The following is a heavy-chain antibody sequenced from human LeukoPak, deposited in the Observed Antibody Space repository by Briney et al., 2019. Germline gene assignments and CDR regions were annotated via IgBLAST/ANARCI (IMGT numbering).Heavy chain of an antibody. Sequence: ASVKVSCKASGYTFTVYFMHWVRQAPGQGLEWMGWINPNSGGTNYAQKFQGRVTMTRDTSRRTAYMELNSLRFDDTAVYYCARWEASPSRGWFSPWGQGTLVTVSS. D-gene: IGHD2-2*01. V-gene: IGHV1-2*02. CDR2: INPNSGGT. CDR1: GYTFTVYF. J-gene: IGHJ5*02. CDR3: ARWEASPSRGWFSP.